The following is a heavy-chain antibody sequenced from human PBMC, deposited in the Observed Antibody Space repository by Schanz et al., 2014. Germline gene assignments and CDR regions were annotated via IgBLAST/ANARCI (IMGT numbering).Heavy chain of an antibody. V-gene: IGHV3-30*04. Sequence: VQLVESGGGLVQPGGSLRLSCAASGFTFSSYAMHWVRQAPGKGLEWVALISYDGNNKYYADSVKGHFTISRDDSKNTLYLQMNSLRAEDTAIYYCARDGRKYSSGTLDCFDNWGQGTLVTVSS. CDR3: ARDGRKYSSGTLDCFDN. CDR1: GFTFSSYA. J-gene: IGHJ4*02. CDR2: ISYDGNNK. D-gene: IGHD6-25*01.